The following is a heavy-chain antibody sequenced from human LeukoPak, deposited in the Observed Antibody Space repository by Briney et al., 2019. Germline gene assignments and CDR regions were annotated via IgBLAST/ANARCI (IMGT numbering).Heavy chain of an antibody. D-gene: IGHD5-18*01. V-gene: IGHV4-34*01. J-gene: IGHJ4*02. CDR3: AREMGWIQLGELDY. CDR1: GGSFSGYY. CDR2: INHSGST. Sequence: KPSETLSLTCAVYGGSFSGYYWSWIRQPPGKGLEWIGEINHSGSTNYNPSLKSRVTISVDTSKNQFSLKLSSVTAADTAVYYCAREMGWIQLGELDYWGQGTLVTVSS.